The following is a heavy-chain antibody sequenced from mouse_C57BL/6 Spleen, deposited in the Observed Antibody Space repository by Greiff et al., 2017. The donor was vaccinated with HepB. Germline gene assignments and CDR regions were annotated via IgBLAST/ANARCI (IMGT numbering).Heavy chain of an antibody. J-gene: IGHJ2*01. V-gene: IGHV2-2*01. CDR2: IWSGGST. D-gene: IGHD1-1*01. CDR3: ARNSITTVVAHFDY. Sequence: QVQLQQSGPGLVQPSQSLSITCTVSGFSLTSYGVHWVRQSPGKGLEWLGVIWSGGSTDYNAAFISRLSISKDNSKSQVFFKMNSLQADDTAIYYCARNSITTVVAHFDYWGQGTTLTVSS. CDR1: GFSLTSYG.